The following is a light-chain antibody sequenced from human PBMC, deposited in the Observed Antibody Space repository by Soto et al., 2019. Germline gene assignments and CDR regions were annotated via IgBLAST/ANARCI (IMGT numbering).Light chain of an antibody. Sequence: VMAQSPATLSVSPGERASLSCRASQSLRSSLAWYQQKPGEAPRLLIYGASTRASGLPARFSGSGSETEFTLTISSLQSEDVAVYYCQQYYNWSPRITSGQGTRLEI. CDR1: QSLRSS. J-gene: IGKJ5*01. CDR3: QQYYNWSPRIT. CDR2: GAS. V-gene: IGKV3-15*01.